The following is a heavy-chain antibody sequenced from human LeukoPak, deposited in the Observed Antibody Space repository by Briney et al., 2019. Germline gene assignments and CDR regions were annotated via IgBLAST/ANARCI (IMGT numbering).Heavy chain of an antibody. D-gene: IGHD5-18*01. V-gene: IGHV4-59*08. CDR1: GGSISSYY. Sequence: SETLSLTCTVSGGSISSYYWSWIRQPPGKGLEWIGYIYYSGSTNYNPSLKSRVTISVDTSKNQFSLKLSSVTAADTAVYYCARHRADTAMGPIDYWGQGTLVTVSS. CDR3: ARHRADTAMGPIDY. CDR2: IYYSGST. J-gene: IGHJ4*02.